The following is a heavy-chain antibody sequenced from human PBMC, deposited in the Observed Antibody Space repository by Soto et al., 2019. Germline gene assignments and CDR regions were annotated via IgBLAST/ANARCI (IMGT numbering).Heavy chain of an antibody. CDR1: GFSFSTYA. CDR3: AKDAARTSGWYYFDY. CDR2: MSNSGDLR. Sequence: GGSVRLAXAASGFSFSTYAMGWVRQTPGKGLEWVSVMSNSGDLRYYADSVKGRFTISRDNSENTLYLQMSSLRAEDTAVYYCAKDAARTSGWYYFDYWGQGTLVTVSS. V-gene: IGHV3-23*01. D-gene: IGHD6-19*01. J-gene: IGHJ4*02.